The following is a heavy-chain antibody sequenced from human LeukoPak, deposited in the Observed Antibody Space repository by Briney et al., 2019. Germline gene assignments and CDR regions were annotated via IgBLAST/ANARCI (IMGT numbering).Heavy chain of an antibody. CDR3: ARGVSGSYYDWLDP. D-gene: IGHD1-26*01. V-gene: IGHV1-2*02. CDR1: GYTFTGYY. J-gene: IGHJ5*02. CDR2: INPNSGGT. Sequence: ASVRVSCKASGYTFTGYYMHWVRQAPGQGLEWMGWINPNSGGTNYAQKFQGRVTMTRDTSISTAYMELSRLRSDDTAVYYCARGVSGSYYDWLDPWGQGTLVTVSS.